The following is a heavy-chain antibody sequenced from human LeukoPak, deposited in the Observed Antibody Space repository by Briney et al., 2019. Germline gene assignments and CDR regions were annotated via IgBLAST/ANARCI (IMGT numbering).Heavy chain of an antibody. J-gene: IGHJ6*02. Sequence: ASVKVSCKASGYTFTSYDINWVRQAPGQGLEWMGWISAYNGNTNYAQKLQGRVTMTTDTSTSTAYMELRSLRSDDTAVYYCAGDPSGSYYVGSLYYYYGMDVWGQGTTVTVSS. CDR2: ISAYNGNT. V-gene: IGHV1-18*01. CDR1: GYTFTSYD. D-gene: IGHD1-26*01. CDR3: AGDPSGSYYVGSLYYYYGMDV.